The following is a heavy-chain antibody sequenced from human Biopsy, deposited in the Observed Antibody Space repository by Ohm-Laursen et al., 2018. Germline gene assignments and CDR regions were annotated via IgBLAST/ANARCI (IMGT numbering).Heavy chain of an antibody. CDR1: GFSFTGYY. CDR2: ISPKSGGT. D-gene: IGHD6-19*01. J-gene: IGHJ4*02. V-gene: IGHV1-2*02. Sequence: SVKVSCKASGFSFTGYYIHWVRQAPGQGLEWMGWISPKSGGTNYAQKFQGNITMTKNTSISTAYMEMSRLRSDDTAVYYCALQSVAQMKNFDYWGQGTLVTVSS. CDR3: ALQSVAQMKNFDY.